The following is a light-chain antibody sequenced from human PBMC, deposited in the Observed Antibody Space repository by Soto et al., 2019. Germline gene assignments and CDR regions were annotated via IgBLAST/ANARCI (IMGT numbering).Light chain of an antibody. V-gene: IGKV1-39*01. Sequence: DIQMTQSPSSLSASIRDRVTITCRASQSITDYLNWYQQKPGKAPKLLIYAAYSLQSGVPSRFSGSGSGTDFSLTISSLQPEDSATYYCQQSYSSPGTFGQGTKVDIK. CDR3: QQSYSSPGT. J-gene: IGKJ2*01. CDR2: AAY. CDR1: QSITDY.